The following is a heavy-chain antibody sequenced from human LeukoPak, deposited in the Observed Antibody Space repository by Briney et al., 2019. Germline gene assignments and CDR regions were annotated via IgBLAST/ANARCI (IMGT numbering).Heavy chain of an antibody. CDR2: IYHDGST. J-gene: IGHJ3*02. V-gene: IGHV4-4*02. CDR1: GGSISSNNW. CDR3: AREFGGYSGYGRAFDI. D-gene: IGHD5-12*01. Sequence: SETLSLTCAVSGGSISSNNWWIWIRQSPEKGLEWIGEIYHDGSTNYNPSLKSRVTISMDKSKNQLSLKLSSVTAADTAVYYCAREFGGYSGYGRAFDIWGQGTMVTVSS.